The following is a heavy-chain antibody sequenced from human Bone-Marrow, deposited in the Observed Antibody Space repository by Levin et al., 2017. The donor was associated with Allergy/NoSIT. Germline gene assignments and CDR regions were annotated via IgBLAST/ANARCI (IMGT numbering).Heavy chain of an antibody. D-gene: IGHD2-2*01. V-gene: IGHV4-34*01. CDR1: GGSFSGYY. CDR2: INHSGST. J-gene: IGHJ5*02. CDR3: ARLEVVPAAQFDP. Sequence: KASETLSLTCAVYGGSFSGYYWSWIRQPPGKGLEWIGEINHSGSTNYNPSLKSRVTISVDTSKNQFSLKLSSVTAADTAVYYCARLEVVPAAQFDPWGQGTLVTVSS.